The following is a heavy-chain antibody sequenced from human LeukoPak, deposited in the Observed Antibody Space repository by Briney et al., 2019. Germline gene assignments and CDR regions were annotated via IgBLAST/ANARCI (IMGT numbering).Heavy chain of an antibody. V-gene: IGHV1-2*04. CDR2: INPNSGGT. Sequence: ASVKVSCKASGYTFTGYYMHWVRQAPGQGLEWMGWINPNSGGTNYAQKFQGWVTMTRDTSISTAYMELSRLRSDDTALYYCAKLRTATERDFDYWGQGTLVTVSS. CDR3: AKLRTATERDFDY. CDR1: GYTFTGYY. D-gene: IGHD2-21*02. J-gene: IGHJ4*02.